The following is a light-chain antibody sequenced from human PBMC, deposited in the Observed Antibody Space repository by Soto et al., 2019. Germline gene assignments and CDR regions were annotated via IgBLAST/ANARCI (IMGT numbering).Light chain of an antibody. CDR1: SSNIENNY. Sequence: QSVLTQPPSVSAAPGQQVTLSCSGSSSNIENNYVSWYQQLPGTAPKLLIYDNNKRPSGIPDRFSGSKSGTSATLGITGLQTGDEADDYCGTWDSSLSAGVFGGGTKLTVL. J-gene: IGLJ2*01. CDR2: DNN. CDR3: GTWDSSLSAGV. V-gene: IGLV1-51*01.